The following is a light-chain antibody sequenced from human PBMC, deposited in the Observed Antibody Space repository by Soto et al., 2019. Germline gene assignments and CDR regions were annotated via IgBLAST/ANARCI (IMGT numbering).Light chain of an antibody. Sequence: EMVLTQSPATLSVSPGGRATLSCRASQSVGSNLAWYQQKPGQAPRLLIYGASTRATGIPATFSGSGSGTEFTLTISSLQSEDSAVYYCQQRSNWPITFGQGTRLEIK. CDR1: QSVGSN. J-gene: IGKJ5*01. CDR3: QQRSNWPIT. CDR2: GAS. V-gene: IGKV3-15*01.